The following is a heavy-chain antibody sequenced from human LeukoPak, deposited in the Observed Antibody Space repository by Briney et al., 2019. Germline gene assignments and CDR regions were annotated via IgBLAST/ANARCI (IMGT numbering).Heavy chain of an antibody. D-gene: IGHD3-3*01. CDR1: GGSISSYY. V-gene: IGHV4-4*07. J-gene: IGHJ3*02. CDR2: IYTSGST. Sequence: PSETLSLTCTVSGGSISSYYWSWIRQPAVKGLEWIGRIYTSGSTNYNPSLKSRVTMSVDTSKNQFSLKLSSVTAADTAVYYCARDLSNYDFWSGYHLGDAFDIWGQGTMVTVSS. CDR3: ARDLSNYDFWSGYHLGDAFDI.